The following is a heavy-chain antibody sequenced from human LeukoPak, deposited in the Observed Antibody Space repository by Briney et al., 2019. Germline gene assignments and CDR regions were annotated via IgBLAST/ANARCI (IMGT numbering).Heavy chain of an antibody. CDR3: ARGQLERPYYYYYYMDV. CDR2: INHSGST. Sequence: SETLSLTCAVYGGSFSGYYWSWIRQPPGKGLEGIGEINHSGSTNYNPPLKSRVTISVDTSKNQFSLKLSSVTAADTAVYYCARGQLERPYYYYYYMDVWGKGTTVTVSS. V-gene: IGHV4-34*01. D-gene: IGHD1-1*01. CDR1: GGSFSGYY. J-gene: IGHJ6*03.